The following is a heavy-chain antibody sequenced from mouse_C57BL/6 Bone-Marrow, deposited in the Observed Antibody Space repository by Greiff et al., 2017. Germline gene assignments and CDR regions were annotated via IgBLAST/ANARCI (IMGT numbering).Heavy chain of an antibody. D-gene: IGHD1-1*01. CDR1: GFTFSSYA. J-gene: IGHJ2*01. V-gene: IGHV5S21*01. CDR3: TRRGEWGLSYYFDY. CDR2: ISSGGDYI. Sequence: EVKLMESGEGLVKPGGSLKLSCAASGFTFSSYATSWVRQTPEKRLEWVAYISSGGDYIYYADTVKGRFTFSRDNARNTLYLQMSSLKSEDTAMYYCTRRGEWGLSYYFDYWGQGTTLTVSS.